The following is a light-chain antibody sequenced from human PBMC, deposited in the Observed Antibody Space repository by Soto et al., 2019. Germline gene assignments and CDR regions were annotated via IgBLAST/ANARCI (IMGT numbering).Light chain of an antibody. V-gene: IGLV2-14*01. J-gene: IGLJ1*01. Sequence: QSALTQPASVSGSPGQSITISCTGTSSDVGGYNYVSWYQQHPGKAPKLMICEVSNRPSGVSNRFSGSKSGNTVSLTISGLQAEDEADYYCSSYTSSSTLVFGTGTKVTVL. CDR1: SSDVGGYNY. CDR3: SSYTSSSTLV. CDR2: EVS.